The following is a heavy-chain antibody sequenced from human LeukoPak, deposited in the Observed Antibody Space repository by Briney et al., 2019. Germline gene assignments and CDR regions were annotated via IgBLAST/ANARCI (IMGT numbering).Heavy chain of an antibody. CDR1: GFIFSNYA. V-gene: IGHV3-21*01. CDR2: ISGSSTNI. D-gene: IGHD5-24*01. J-gene: IGHJ5*02. Sequence: GGSLRLSCAASGFIFSNYAMTWVRQAPGKGLEWVSGISGSSTNIQYADSVKGRFTISRDNAENSLYLQMNSLRAEDTAVYYCGRCISTSLIVNDRWGQGTLVTVSS. CDR3: GRCISTSLIVNDR.